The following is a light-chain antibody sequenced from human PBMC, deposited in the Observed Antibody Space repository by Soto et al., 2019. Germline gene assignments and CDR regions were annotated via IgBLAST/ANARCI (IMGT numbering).Light chain of an antibody. CDR2: AAS. CDR1: QGIIDY. Sequence: DLQMTQSPSSLSASVGDRVTMTCRASQGIIDYLAWYQQKPGKAPKLLIYAASTLQSGVPSRFSGTGAGTDFTLTISSLQPEDVATYYCQKYNSAPRTFGQGTKVEIK. J-gene: IGKJ1*01. V-gene: IGKV1-27*01. CDR3: QKYNSAPRT.